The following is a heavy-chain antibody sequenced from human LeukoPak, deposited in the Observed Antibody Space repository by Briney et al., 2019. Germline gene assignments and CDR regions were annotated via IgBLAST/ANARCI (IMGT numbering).Heavy chain of an antibody. CDR2: IKEDGGQK. Sequence: GGSLRLSCAASGFTFCHFWMTWIRQAPGKGLEWVADIKEDGGQKDYVDSVKGRFFISRDNAKNSLYLQMNSLGAEDTAVYYCARARYSSSWYGPLGGWGQGTLVTVSS. J-gene: IGHJ4*02. CDR1: GFTFCHFW. V-gene: IGHV3-7*03. D-gene: IGHD6-13*01. CDR3: ARARYSSSWYGPLGG.